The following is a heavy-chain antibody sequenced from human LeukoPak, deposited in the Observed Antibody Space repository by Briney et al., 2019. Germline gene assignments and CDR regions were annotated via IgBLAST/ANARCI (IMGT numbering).Heavy chain of an antibody. CDR2: IYHSGST. CDR1: AYSISSGYY. CDR3: ARVGSSGYYY. J-gene: IGHJ4*02. Sequence: TSETLSLTCTVSAYSISSGYYWGWIRQPPGKGLEWIGSIYHSGSTSYNPSHKSRVTISVDTSKNQISLNLSSVTAADTARYYCARVGSSGYYYWGQGALVTVSS. D-gene: IGHD3-22*01. V-gene: IGHV4-38-2*02.